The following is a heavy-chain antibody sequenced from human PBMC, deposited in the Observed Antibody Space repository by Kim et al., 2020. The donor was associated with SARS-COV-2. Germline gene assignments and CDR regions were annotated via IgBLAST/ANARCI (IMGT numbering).Heavy chain of an antibody. J-gene: IGHJ4*02. CDR3: AREDGSGWSFDY. Sequence: GGSLRLSCAASGFTFSSYAMHWVRQATGKGLEWVSAIGTTGDPTYPGSSKSRFTITRKNAKNSSYFQINSWRPGETAVDYCAREDGSGWSFDYCGQGTL. D-gene: IGHD6-19*01. CDR1: GFTFSSYA. V-gene: IGHV3-13*05. CDR2: IGTTGDP.